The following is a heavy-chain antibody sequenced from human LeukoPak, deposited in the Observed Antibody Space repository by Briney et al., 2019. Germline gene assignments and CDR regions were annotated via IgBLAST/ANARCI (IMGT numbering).Heavy chain of an antibody. CDR1: GFTFSSYW. J-gene: IGHJ4*02. CDR3: ARHGNTVTDRSYYFNY. Sequence: PGGSLRLSCAASGFTFSSYWMSWVRQAPGKGLEWVGKIKQDGSEKYFVDSVKGRFTISRDNAKNSLYLQMNSLTAADTAVYYCARHGNTVTDRSYYFNYWGPGTLVTVSS. V-gene: IGHV3-7*01. D-gene: IGHD1-1*01. CDR2: IKQDGSEK.